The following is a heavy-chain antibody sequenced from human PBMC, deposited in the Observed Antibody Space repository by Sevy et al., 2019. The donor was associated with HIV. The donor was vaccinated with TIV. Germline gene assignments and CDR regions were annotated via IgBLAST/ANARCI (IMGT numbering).Heavy chain of an antibody. CDR2: ISYDGSRT. CDR1: GFTFSDYT. D-gene: IGHD3-10*01. J-gene: IGHJ5*01. V-gene: IGHV3-30*04. Sequence: GGSLRLSCAASGFTFSDYTIHWVRQAPGKGLEWVAVISYDGSRTSYADSVKGRFTISRDNSENTLFLQMNSLRADDTAIYYCTRVRGLLGWFDSWGQGTLVTVSS. CDR3: TRVRGLLGWFDS.